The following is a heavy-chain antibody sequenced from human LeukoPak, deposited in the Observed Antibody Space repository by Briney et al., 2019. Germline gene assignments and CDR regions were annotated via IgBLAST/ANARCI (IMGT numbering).Heavy chain of an antibody. D-gene: IGHD3-3*01. Sequence: WEPWSLTCAFYGGSFSGYSGGWIRRPPGRGLEGVGEINHSGRTNYNPSLKSRVTISVDTSKNQFSLKLSSVTAADTAVYYCARSSYDFWSGYYGLRENNWFDPWGQGTLVTVSS. CDR3: ARSSYDFWSGYYGLRENNWFDP. V-gene: IGHV4-34*01. J-gene: IGHJ5*02. CDR1: GGSFSGYS. CDR2: INHSGRT.